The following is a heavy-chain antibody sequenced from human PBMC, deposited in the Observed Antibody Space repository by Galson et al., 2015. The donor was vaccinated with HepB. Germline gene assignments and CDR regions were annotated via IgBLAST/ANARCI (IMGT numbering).Heavy chain of an antibody. CDR1: GGSISSSNW. Sequence: TLSLTCAVSGGSISSSNWWSWVRQPPGKGLEWIGEIYHSGSTNYNPSLKSRVTISVDKSKNHFSLKLRSVTAADTAVYYCARYGLAYSSSSLYWYFDLWGRGTLVTVSS. V-gene: IGHV4-4*02. CDR3: ARYGLAYSSSSLYWYFDL. CDR2: IYHSGST. D-gene: IGHD6-6*01. J-gene: IGHJ2*01.